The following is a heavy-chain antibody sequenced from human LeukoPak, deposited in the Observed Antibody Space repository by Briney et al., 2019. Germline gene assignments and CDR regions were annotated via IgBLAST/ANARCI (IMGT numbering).Heavy chain of an antibody. Sequence: GGSLRLSCAASGFTFSSYWMSWVRQAPGKGLEWVANIKQDGSEKYYVDSVKGRFTISRDNAKNSLYLQMNSLRAEDTAVYYCARRYFDWLQAAFDIWGQGTMVTVSS. CDR3: ARRYFDWLQAAFDI. D-gene: IGHD3-9*01. CDR2: IKQDGSEK. CDR1: GFTFSSYW. V-gene: IGHV3-7*01. J-gene: IGHJ3*02.